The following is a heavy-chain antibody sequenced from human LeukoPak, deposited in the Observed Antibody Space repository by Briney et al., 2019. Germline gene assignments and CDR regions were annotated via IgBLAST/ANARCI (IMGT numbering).Heavy chain of an antibody. D-gene: IGHD4-23*01. CDR2: ISGSGGST. Sequence: EGSLRLSCVASGFTFSSYAMSWVRQAPGKGLEWVSAISGSGGSTYYADSVEGRFTISRDNSKNTLYLQMNSLRAEDTAVYYCAKDLRWYNNWFDPWGQGILVTVSS. J-gene: IGHJ5*02. V-gene: IGHV3-23*01. CDR1: GFTFSSYA. CDR3: AKDLRWYNNWFDP.